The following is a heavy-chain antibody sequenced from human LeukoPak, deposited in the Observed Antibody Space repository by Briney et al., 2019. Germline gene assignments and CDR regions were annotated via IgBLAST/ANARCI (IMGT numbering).Heavy chain of an antibody. D-gene: IGHD3-10*01. CDR1: GGSVSSGSYY. Sequence: SETLSLTCTVSGGSVSSGSYYWSWIRQPPGKGLEWIGHLYYSGSTNYNPSLKSRVTISLDTSKNQFSLKLSSATAADTAVYYCAKAENYYGSGSYYKSNWFDPWGQGILVTVSS. J-gene: IGHJ5*02. CDR2: LYYSGST. CDR3: AKAENYYGSGSYYKSNWFDP. V-gene: IGHV4-61*01.